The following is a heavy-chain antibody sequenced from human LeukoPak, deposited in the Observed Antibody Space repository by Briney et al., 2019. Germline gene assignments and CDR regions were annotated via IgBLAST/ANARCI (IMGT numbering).Heavy chain of an antibody. CDR1: GFTFSSYS. CDR2: ISSSSSYI. V-gene: IGHV3-21*01. Sequence: GGSLRLSCAASGFTFSSYSMNWVRQAPGKGLEWVSSISSSSSYIYYADSVKGRFTISRDNAKNSLCLQMNSLRAEDTAVYYCARAIVFRGYMDVWGKGATVTVSS. D-gene: IGHD1-26*01. J-gene: IGHJ6*03. CDR3: ARAIVFRGYMDV.